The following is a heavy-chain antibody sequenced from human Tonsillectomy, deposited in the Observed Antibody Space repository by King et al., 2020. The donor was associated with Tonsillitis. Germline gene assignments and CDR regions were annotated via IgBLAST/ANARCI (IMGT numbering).Heavy chain of an antibody. CDR2: VISQKYSFAT. J-gene: IGHJ4*02. Sequence: VQLVESGGGLVQPGGSLELSCAASGFNFSGAAIHWVRQAPGKGLEWVGRVISQKYSFATGYVAPLEGRVTISRDDSKYMAYLQINSLKSEDTALYYCTDLVEFWGQGTRVTVSS. D-gene: IGHD3-10*01. V-gene: IGHV3-73*02. CDR3: TDLVEF. CDR1: GFNFSGAA.